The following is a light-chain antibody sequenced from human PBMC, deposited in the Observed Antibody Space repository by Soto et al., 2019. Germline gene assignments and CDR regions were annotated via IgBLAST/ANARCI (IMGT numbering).Light chain of an antibody. V-gene: IGKV3-20*01. Sequence: EMVLTQSPGTLSLSPGERTTLSCRASQSVSSSYLAWYQQKPGQAPRLLIYVASSRSTGIPDRFSGSGSGTDFPLTINRLEPEDCAVYYCQQYGSSPVTFGQGTKLEIK. CDR3: QQYGSSPVT. J-gene: IGKJ2*01. CDR2: VAS. CDR1: QSVSSSY.